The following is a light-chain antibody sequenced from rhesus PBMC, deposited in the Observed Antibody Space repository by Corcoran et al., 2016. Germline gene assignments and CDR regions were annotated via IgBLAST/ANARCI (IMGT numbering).Light chain of an antibody. J-gene: IGKJ3*01. V-gene: IGKV1-66*01. CDR1: QGINNY. Sequence: DIQMTQSPSSLSASVGDRVTITCRASQGINNYLSWYQQKPGKAPKPLIYYASSLKTGVPSRFSGSRSGTDYTLTISSLQPEDIATYYCQQYNNSPFTFGPGTKLDIK. CDR2: YAS. CDR3: QQYNNSPFT.